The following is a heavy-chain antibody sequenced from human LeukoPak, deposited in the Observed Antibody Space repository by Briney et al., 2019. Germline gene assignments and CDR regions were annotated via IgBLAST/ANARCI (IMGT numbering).Heavy chain of an antibody. CDR3: ARTNYYDSSGYQGAGTYYYGMDV. D-gene: IGHD3-22*01. Sequence: ASVKVSCKASGYTFTSYGISWVRQAPGQGLEWMGRIIPIFGTANYAQKFQGRVTITADKFTSTAYMEVSSLRSEDTTVYYCARTNYYDSSGYQGAGTYYYGMDVWGQGTTVTVSS. V-gene: IGHV1-69*06. J-gene: IGHJ6*02. CDR2: IIPIFGTA. CDR1: GYTFTSYG.